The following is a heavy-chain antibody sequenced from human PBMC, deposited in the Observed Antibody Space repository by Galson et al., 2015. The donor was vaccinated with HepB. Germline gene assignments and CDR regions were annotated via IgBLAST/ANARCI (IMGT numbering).Heavy chain of an antibody. V-gene: IGHV3-11*01. CDR3: ARGQRWFDF. D-gene: IGHD5/OR15-5a*01. CDR2: LSSSGDNK. Sequence: SLRLSCAASGFSFSDYSMSWIRQAPGKGLEWVSYLSSSGDNKYHADSVKGRFTISRDNAKNSLFLQMNSLRAEDTAVYYGARGQRWFDFWGQGTLVPVSS. CDR1: GFSFSDYS. J-gene: IGHJ4*02.